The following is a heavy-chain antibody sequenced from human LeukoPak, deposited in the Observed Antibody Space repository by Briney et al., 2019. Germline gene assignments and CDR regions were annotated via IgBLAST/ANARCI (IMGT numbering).Heavy chain of an antibody. V-gene: IGHV1-8*01. D-gene: IGHD3-10*01. CDR3: ARGGYYYGSGSYYRGGRASWDY. CDR1: GYTFTSYD. J-gene: IGHJ4*02. Sequence: GASVKVSCKASGYTFTSYDINWVRQATGQGLEWMGWMNPNSGTTGYAQKFQGRVTMTRNTSISTSYMELSSLRAEDTAVYYCARGGYYYGSGSYYRGGRASWDYWGQGTLVTVSS. CDR2: MNPNSGTT.